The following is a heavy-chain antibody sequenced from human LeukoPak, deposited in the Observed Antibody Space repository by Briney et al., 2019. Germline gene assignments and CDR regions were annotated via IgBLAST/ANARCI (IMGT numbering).Heavy chain of an antibody. J-gene: IGHJ4*02. CDR2: INPYSGDT. Sequence: GASVKVSCKASGYTFTGYHIHWVRQAPGQGLEWMGRINPYSGDTNYAQKFQGRVTMTRDTSISTAYMELSRLRSDDTAVYYCATDIAVAGKGNYYFDYWGQGTLFTVSS. D-gene: IGHD6-13*01. CDR1: GYTFTGYH. CDR3: ATDIAVAGKGNYYFDY. V-gene: IGHV1-2*06.